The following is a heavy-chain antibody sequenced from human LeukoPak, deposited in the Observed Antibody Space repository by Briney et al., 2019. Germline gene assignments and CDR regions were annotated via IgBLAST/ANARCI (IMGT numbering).Heavy chain of an antibody. J-gene: IGHJ5*01. CDR2: MNPDGSKI. D-gene: IGHD3-16*01. V-gene: IGHV3-7*01. CDR1: GFTFRDYW. Sequence: GSLRLSCAASGFTFRDYWMTWVRQAPGRGLEWAANMNPDGSKIKYGASVKGRFTISRDNAKNSLYLQMDSLRADDTALYYCARDAYTWAFDSWGQGTLVTISS. CDR3: ARDAYTWAFDS.